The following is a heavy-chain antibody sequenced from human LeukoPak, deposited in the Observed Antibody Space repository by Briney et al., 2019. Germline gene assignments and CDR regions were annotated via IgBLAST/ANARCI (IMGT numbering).Heavy chain of an antibody. Sequence: PSETLSLTCAVYGGSFSGYYWSWIRQPPGKGLEWIGSIYYSGSTYYNPSLKSRVTISVDTSKNQFSLKLSSVTAADTAVYYCATQWRLYYYDSSGSFDYWGQGTLVTVSS. V-gene: IGHV4-34*01. CDR1: GGSFSGYY. CDR2: IYYSGST. CDR3: ATQWRLYYYDSSGSFDY. J-gene: IGHJ4*02. D-gene: IGHD3-22*01.